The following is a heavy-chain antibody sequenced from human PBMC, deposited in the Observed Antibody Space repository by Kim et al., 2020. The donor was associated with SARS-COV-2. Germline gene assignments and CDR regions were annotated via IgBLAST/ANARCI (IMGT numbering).Heavy chain of an antibody. CDR3: AKGRLISGAGPLDF. Sequence: YADSGKGRFAISRDNAKNSLHLQMDSLRSEDTALYYCAKGRLISGAGPLDFWGQGTLVTVSS. J-gene: IGHJ4*02. D-gene: IGHD6-19*01. V-gene: IGHV3-9*01.